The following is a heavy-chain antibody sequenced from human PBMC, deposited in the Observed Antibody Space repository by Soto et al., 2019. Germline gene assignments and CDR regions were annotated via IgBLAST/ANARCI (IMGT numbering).Heavy chain of an antibody. Sequence: EVQLLESGGGLVQPGGSLRLSCAASGFTFSSYAMSWVRQAPGKGLEWVSAISGSGGSTYYADSVKGRFTISRDNSKNTLNLQMNSLRAEDTAVYNCAKHLRIRLTGIIDYYYMDVWGKGTTVTGSS. CDR2: ISGSGGST. CDR3: AKHLRIRLTGIIDYYYMDV. J-gene: IGHJ6*03. CDR1: GFTFSSYA. V-gene: IGHV3-23*01. D-gene: IGHD1-20*01.